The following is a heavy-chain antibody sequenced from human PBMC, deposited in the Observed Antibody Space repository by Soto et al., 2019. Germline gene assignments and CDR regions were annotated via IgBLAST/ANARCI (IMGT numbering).Heavy chain of an antibody. CDR2: IYYSGST. D-gene: IGHD3-10*01. V-gene: IGHV4-59*08. Sequence: QVHLQESGPGLVKPSETLSLTCTVSGGSISSYYWSWIRQPPGKGLEWIGYIYYSGSTNYNPSLKSRVTMSGDTSKKQFSLKLSSVTAADTAVYYCARSASYYPYYFDYWGQGTLVTVSS. CDR3: ARSASYYPYYFDY. CDR1: GGSISSYY. J-gene: IGHJ4*02.